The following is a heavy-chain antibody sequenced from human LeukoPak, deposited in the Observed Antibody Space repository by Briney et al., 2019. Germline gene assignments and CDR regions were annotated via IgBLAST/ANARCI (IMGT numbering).Heavy chain of an antibody. V-gene: IGHV3-48*01. J-gene: IGHJ4*02. Sequence: GGSLRLSCAASGFTFSTYSMNWVRQAPGKGLEWVSYISRSSSTIYYADSVKGRFPISRDNAKNSLYLQMNSLRAEDTAVYYCASQYDSSGYYYNYWGQGTLVTVSS. CDR2: ISRSSSTI. D-gene: IGHD3-22*01. CDR1: GFTFSTYS. CDR3: ASQYDSSGYYYNY.